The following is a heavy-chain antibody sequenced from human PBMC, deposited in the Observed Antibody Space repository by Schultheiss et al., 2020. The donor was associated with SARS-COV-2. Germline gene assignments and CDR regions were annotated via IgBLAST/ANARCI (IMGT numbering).Heavy chain of an antibody. Sequence: GGSLRLSCAASGFTFSSYAMSWVRQAPGKGLEWVSVIYSGGSTYYADSVKGRFTISRHNSKNTLYLQMNSLRAEDTAVYYCARDEGITGTTSFPDYWGQGTLVTVSS. CDR2: IYSGGST. J-gene: IGHJ4*02. CDR3: ARDEGITGTTSFPDY. CDR1: GFTFSSYA. V-gene: IGHV3-66*01. D-gene: IGHD1-7*01.